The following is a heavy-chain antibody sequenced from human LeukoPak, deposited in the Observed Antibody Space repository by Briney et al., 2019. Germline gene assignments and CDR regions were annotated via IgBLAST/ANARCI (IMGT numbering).Heavy chain of an antibody. CDR3: ARDYPPPPVAGPYYFDY. CDR2: IKQDGSEK. V-gene: IGHV3-7*05. Sequence: GGSLRLSCAASGSTFSSYWMSWVRQAPGKGLEWVANIKQDGSEKYYVDSVKSRFTISRDNAKNSLYLQMNSLRAEDTAVYYCARDYPPPPVAGPYYFDYWGQGTLVTVSS. CDR1: GSTFSSYW. D-gene: IGHD6-19*01. J-gene: IGHJ4*02.